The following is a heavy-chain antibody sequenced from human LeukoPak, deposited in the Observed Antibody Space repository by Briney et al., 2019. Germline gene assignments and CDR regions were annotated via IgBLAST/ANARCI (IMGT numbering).Heavy chain of an antibody. J-gene: IGHJ6*03. CDR2: IIPIFGTA. D-gene: IGHD1-14*01. V-gene: IGHV1-69*06. CDR1: GYTFTSYA. Sequence: ASVMVSCKASGYTFTSYAISWVRQAPGQGLEWMGGIIPIFGTANYAQKFQGRVTITADKSTSTAYMELSSLRYEDTAVYYCASARSTGAHYYYMDVWGKGTTVTVSS. CDR3: ASARSTGAHYYYMDV.